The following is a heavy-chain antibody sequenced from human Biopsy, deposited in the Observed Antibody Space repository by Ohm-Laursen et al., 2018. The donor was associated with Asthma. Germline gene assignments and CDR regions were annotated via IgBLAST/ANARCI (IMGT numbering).Heavy chain of an antibody. CDR1: GFTVSRDH. CDR3: ARDLTMVQGGFADY. V-gene: IGHV3-74*01. J-gene: IGHJ4*02. Sequence: SLRLSCSASGFTVSRDHMFWVRQAPGKGLVWVSRINSDGSSTSYADSVKGRFTISRDNAKNALYLQMNSLRAEDTAVYYCARDLTMVQGGFADYWGQGTLVTVSS. CDR2: INSDGSST. D-gene: IGHD3-10*01.